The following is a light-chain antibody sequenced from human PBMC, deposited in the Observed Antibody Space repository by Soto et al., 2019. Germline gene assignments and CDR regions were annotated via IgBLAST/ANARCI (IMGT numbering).Light chain of an antibody. Sequence: EIVLTQSPGTLSLSPGERATLSCRASQSVSSSYLAWYQQKPGQAPRLLIYGASSRATGIPDRFSGSGSGTDFTLTISRLEPEDFAVYYCQQYCSSLVGYTFGQGTKLEIK. CDR3: QQYCSSLVGYT. CDR1: QSVSSSY. CDR2: GAS. J-gene: IGKJ2*01. V-gene: IGKV3-20*01.